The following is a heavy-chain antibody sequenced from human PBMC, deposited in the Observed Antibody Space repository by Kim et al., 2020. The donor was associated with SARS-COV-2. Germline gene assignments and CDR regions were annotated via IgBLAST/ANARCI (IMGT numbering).Heavy chain of an antibody. CDR3: ARGGKWFGEFNYFDY. J-gene: IGHJ4*02. V-gene: IGHV4-30-2*01. D-gene: IGHD3-10*01. Sequence: SLKSRVTISVDRSKTQCSLKLSSVTAADTAVYYCARGGKWFGEFNYFDYWGQGTLVTVSS.